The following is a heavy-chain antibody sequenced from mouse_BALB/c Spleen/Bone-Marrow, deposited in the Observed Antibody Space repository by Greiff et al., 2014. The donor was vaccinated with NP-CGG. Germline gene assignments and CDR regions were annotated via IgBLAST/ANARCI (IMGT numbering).Heavy chain of an antibody. CDR1: GFNIKDTY. CDR3: ARRGYYGNYYYAMDY. D-gene: IGHD2-1*01. Sequence: EVQRVESGAELVKPGASVKLSCTASGFNIKDTYMHWVKQGPEQGLEWIGRIDPANGNTKYDPKFQGKATITADTSSNTAYLQLSSLTSEDTAVYYCARRGYYGNYYYAMDYWGQGTSVTVSS. CDR2: IDPANGNT. V-gene: IGHV14-3*02. J-gene: IGHJ4*01.